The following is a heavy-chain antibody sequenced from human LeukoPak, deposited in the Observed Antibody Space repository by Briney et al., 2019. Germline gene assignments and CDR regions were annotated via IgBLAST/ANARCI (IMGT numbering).Heavy chain of an antibody. CDR2: IYYSGST. CDR1: GGSISSYY. J-gene: IGHJ5*02. CDR3: ARSLLDYYDSSGPNWFDP. D-gene: IGHD3-22*01. V-gene: IGHV4-59*01. Sequence: PSETLSPTCTVPGGSISSYYWSWIRQPPGKGLEWIGYIYYSGSTNYNPSLKSRVPISVDTSKNQFSLKLSSVTAADTAVYYCARSLLDYYDSSGPNWFDPWGQGTLVTVSS.